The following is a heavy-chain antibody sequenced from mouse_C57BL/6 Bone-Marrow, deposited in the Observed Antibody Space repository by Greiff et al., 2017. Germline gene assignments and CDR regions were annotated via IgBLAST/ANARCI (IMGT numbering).Heavy chain of an antibody. CDR2: INPSSGGT. Sequence: QVQLQQPGAELARPGASVKLSCKASGYTFTSYTMHWVKQRPGQGLEWIGYINPSSGGTKYNQKFKDKATLTADKSSSTAYMQLSSLTSGDTAEYYCAEGSTTWFAYWGQGTLVTVSA. D-gene: IGHD1-1*01. J-gene: IGHJ3*01. CDR3: AEGSTTWFAY. V-gene: IGHV1-4*01. CDR1: GYTFTSYT.